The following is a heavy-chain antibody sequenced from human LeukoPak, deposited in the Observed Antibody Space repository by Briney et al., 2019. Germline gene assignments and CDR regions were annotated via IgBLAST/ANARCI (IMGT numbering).Heavy chain of an antibody. CDR1: GYTFTGYY. Sequence: ASVTVSCKAYGYTFTGYYIHWVRQAPGQGLEWMGCINPNTGGINYAQRFQDRVTMTGDTSISAAFMELSRLRSDDTAVYYCARDHLDYYQGLHVWGQGTKVTVSS. V-gene: IGHV1-2*02. CDR3: ARDHLDYYQGLHV. J-gene: IGHJ6*02. CDR2: INPNTGGI. D-gene: IGHD3-10*01.